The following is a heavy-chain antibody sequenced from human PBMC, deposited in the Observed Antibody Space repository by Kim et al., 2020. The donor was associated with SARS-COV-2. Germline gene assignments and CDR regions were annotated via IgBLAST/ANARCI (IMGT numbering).Heavy chain of an antibody. CDR2: IWYDGSNK. CDR3: ARRLRGTSMDV. D-gene: IGHD3-10*01. Sequence: GSLRLSCAASGFTFSSYGMHWVRQAPGKGLEWVAVIWYDGSNKYYADSVKGRFTISRDNSKNTLYLQMNSLRAEDTAVYYCARRLRGTSMDVWGKGTTVTVSS. J-gene: IGHJ6*04. CDR1: GFTFSSYG. V-gene: IGHV3-33*01.